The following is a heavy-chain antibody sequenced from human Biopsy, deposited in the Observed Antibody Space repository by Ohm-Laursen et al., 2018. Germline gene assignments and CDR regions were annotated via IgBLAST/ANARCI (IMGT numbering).Heavy chain of an antibody. Sequence: SETLSLTCTVFGGFIGSFFWSWIRQPPGKGLEWIGYIYYSGSTNYNPSLRSRVTISVDRSKNQFSLELSSVTAADTAVYYCARVGAGAPSIDYFDYWGQGALVTVSS. CDR3: ARVGAGAPSIDYFDY. V-gene: IGHV4-59*01. CDR2: IYYSGST. J-gene: IGHJ4*02. D-gene: IGHD1-26*01. CDR1: GGFIGSFF.